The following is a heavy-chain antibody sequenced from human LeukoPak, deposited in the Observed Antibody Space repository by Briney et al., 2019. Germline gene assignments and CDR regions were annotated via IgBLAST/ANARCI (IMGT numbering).Heavy chain of an antibody. V-gene: IGHV4-39*07. CDR3: ARAGVTADFDY. J-gene: IGHJ4*02. Sequence: SETLSLTCTVSGGSISSSGYYWGWVRQPPGKELEWIGSIYYSGSSHYNPSLKSRVSMSRDTAKNQFSLNLSSVTAADTAVYYCARAGVTADFDYWGQGTLVTVSS. CDR2: IYYSGSS. D-gene: IGHD3-10*01. CDR1: GGSISSSGYY.